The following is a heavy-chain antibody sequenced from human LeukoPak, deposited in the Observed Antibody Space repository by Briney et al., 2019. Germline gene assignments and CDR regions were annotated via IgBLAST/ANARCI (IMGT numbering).Heavy chain of an antibody. CDR2: IYHSGST. CDR3: ARLGSSSHYPSPLDY. CDR1: GYSISSGYY. D-gene: IGHD6-13*01. Sequence: PSETLSLTCAVSGYSISSGYYWGWIRQPPGKGLEWIGSIYHSGSTYYNPSLKSRVTISVDTSKNQFSLKLSSVTAADTAVYYCARLGSSSHYPSPLDYWGQGTLVTVSS. V-gene: IGHV4-38-2*01. J-gene: IGHJ4*02.